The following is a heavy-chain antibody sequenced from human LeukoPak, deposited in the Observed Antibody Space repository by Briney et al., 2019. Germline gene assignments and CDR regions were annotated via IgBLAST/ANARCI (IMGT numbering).Heavy chain of an antibody. CDR2: ISGSGGST. V-gene: IGHV3-23*01. Sequence: GGSPRLSCAASGFTFSSYAMSWVRQAPGKGLEWVSAISGSGGSTYYADSVKGRFTISRDNSKNTLYLQMNSLRAEDTAVYYCAKYHSGSYRGSYFDYWGQGTLVTVSS. D-gene: IGHD1-26*01. J-gene: IGHJ4*02. CDR1: GFTFSSYA. CDR3: AKYHSGSYRGSYFDY.